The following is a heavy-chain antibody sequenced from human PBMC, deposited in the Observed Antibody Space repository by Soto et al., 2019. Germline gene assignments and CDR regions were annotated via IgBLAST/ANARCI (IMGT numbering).Heavy chain of an antibody. D-gene: IGHD3-22*01. J-gene: IGHJ3*02. CDR1: GVTFSSYA. Sequence: SVKVSCKASGVTFSSYAISWVRQAPGQGLEWMGGIIPIFGTANYAQKFQGRVTITADESTSTAYMELSSLRSEDTAVYYCALDYDSSGYYYRPDAFDIWGQGTMVTVSS. CDR2: IIPIFGTA. V-gene: IGHV1-69*13. CDR3: ALDYDSSGYYYRPDAFDI.